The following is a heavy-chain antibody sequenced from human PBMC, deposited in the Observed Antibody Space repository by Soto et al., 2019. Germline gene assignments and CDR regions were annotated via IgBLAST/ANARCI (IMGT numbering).Heavy chain of an antibody. Sequence: LFLTRAVYGYSLRSGYYCGWILQPPGKGREGTGSIYHGGSTYYTPSLRSRVTISVATSKNQFPLKLTSVTAADAAVYYCARAGLLSLGEFDYWGQGTLVTVSS. J-gene: IGHJ4*02. V-gene: IGHV4-38-2*01. CDR3: ARAGLLSLGEFDY. D-gene: IGHD3-10*01. CDR2: IYHGGST. CDR1: GYSLRSGYY.